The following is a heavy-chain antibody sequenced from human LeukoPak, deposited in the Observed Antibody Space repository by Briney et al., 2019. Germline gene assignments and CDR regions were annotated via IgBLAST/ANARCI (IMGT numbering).Heavy chain of an antibody. V-gene: IGHV3-23*01. CDR1: GFTFSSYA. Sequence: GGSLRLSCAASGFTFSSYAMSWVRQAPGKGLEWASGISGSGGGTHYADSVKGRFTISRDNSKNTLDLQMNSLRAADTAVYYFAKGGIDYFDYWGQGPLVTVSS. CDR2: ISGSGGGT. CDR3: AKGGIDYFDY. J-gene: IGHJ4*02. D-gene: IGHD1-26*01.